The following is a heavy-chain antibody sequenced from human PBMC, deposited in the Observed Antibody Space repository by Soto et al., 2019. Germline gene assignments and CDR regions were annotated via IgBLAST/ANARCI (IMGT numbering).Heavy chain of an antibody. Sequence: EVQLVESGGGLVQPGGSLRLSCAASGFTFSLYSMRWVRQAPGKGLEWVSYISRSSTGIHYADSVKGRFTISRDDATNSMHLKMNSLRDGETAVYYCARAVTWGLDVWGQGTTV. J-gene: IGHJ6*02. V-gene: IGHV3-48*02. D-gene: IGHD3-10*01. CDR2: ISRSSTGI. CDR1: GFTFSLYS. CDR3: ARAVTWGLDV.